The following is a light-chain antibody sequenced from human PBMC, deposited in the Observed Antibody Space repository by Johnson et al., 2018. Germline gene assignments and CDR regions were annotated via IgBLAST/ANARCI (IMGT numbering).Light chain of an antibody. CDR1: SSNIGNNY. V-gene: IGLV1-51*02. J-gene: IGLJ1*01. Sequence: QSVLTQPPSVSAAPGQKVTISCSGSSSNIGNNYVSWYQQLPGTAPKLLIYENNKRPSGIPDRFSGSKSRTSATLVITGLQPGDEADYYCGTWDSSLSAGNVFGTGTKVTVL. CDR2: ENN. CDR3: GTWDSSLSAGNV.